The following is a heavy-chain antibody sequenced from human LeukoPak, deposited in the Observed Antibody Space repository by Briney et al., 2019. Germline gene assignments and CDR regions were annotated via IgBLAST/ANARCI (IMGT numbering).Heavy chain of an antibody. J-gene: IGHJ4*02. Sequence: GGSLRLSCAASGFTFSSSDMDWVRQAPGKGLEWVASISSSSSLIYYTDPVKGRFTISRDNAKNSLYLQMNSLRAEDTAVYFCAKEGRSTTPGYWGQGTLVTVSS. CDR3: AKEGRSTTPGY. V-gene: IGHV3-21*01. CDR2: ISSSSSLI. CDR1: GFTFSSSD. D-gene: IGHD6-13*01.